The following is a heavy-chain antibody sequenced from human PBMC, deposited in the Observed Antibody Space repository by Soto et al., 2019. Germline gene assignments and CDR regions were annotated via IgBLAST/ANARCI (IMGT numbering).Heavy chain of an antibody. CDR3: ARDQVGAKGGLDY. Sequence: GASVKVSCKASGYTFSTYYMHWVRQAPGQGLEWMGIINPSGGSTSYAQKFLGRVSMSRDTSTSTVYMELSSLRSEDTAVYYCARDQVGAKGGLDYWGQGTLVTV. CDR2: INPSGGST. CDR1: GYTFSTYY. V-gene: IGHV1-46*01. J-gene: IGHJ4*02. D-gene: IGHD1-26*01.